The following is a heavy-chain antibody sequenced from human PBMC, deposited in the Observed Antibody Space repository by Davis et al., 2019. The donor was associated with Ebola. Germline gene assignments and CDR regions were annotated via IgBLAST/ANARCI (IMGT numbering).Heavy chain of an antibody. D-gene: IGHD3-9*01. J-gene: IGHJ4*02. V-gene: IGHV1-18*01. CDR1: GYTFTSYG. CDR3: ARQGILTGYYWSGFDY. CDR2: ISAYNCNT. Sequence: AASVKVSCKASGYTFTSYGICWVRQAPGQGLEWMGWISAYNCNTNYAQKLQGRVTMTTDTSKSTAYMALRSLRSDDTVVYYCARQGILTGYYWSGFDYWGQGTLVTVSS.